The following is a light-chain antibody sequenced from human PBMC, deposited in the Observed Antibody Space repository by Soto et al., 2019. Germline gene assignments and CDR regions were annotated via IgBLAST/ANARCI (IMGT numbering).Light chain of an antibody. V-gene: IGLV2-14*01. CDR2: EVS. CDR1: SSDVGAYNY. CDR3: CSFTSITAYV. Sequence: QSALAQPASVSGSPGQSITISCTGTSSDVGAYNYVSWYQQQPGKAPKLMISEVSNRPSGVSNRFSGSKSGNTASLIISGLQAEDEADYYCCSFTSITAYVFGTGTKVTAL. J-gene: IGLJ1*01.